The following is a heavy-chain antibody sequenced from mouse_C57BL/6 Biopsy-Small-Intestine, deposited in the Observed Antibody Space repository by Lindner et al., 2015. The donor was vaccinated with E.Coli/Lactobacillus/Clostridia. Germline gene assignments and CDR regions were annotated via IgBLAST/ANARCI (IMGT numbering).Heavy chain of an antibody. D-gene: IGHD2-5*01. CDR1: GYSFTGYF. J-gene: IGHJ2*01. Sequence: VQLQESGPELVKPGASVKMPCKASGYSFTGYFMNWVKQSHGKSLEWIGRINPYNGDTFYNQKFEGKATLTVDKSSSTAHMELRSLTSEDSALYYCARLSYSNPYYFDYWGQGTTLTVSS. CDR2: INPYNGDT. V-gene: IGHV1-20*01. CDR3: ARLSYSNPYYFDY.